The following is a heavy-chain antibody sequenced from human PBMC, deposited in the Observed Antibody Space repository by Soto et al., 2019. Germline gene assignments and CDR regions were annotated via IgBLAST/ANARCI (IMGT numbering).Heavy chain of an antibody. J-gene: IGHJ3*02. D-gene: IGHD6-13*01. V-gene: IGHV3-66*01. Sequence: EVQLVESGGGLVQPGGSLRLSCAASGFTVSSNYMSWVRQAPGKGLEWVSVIYSGGSTYYADSVKGRFTISRDNSKNTLYLQMNSLRAEDTAVYYCAGTYSSSWYGAFDIWGQGTMVTVSS. CDR2: IYSGGST. CDR3: AGTYSSSWYGAFDI. CDR1: GFTVSSNY.